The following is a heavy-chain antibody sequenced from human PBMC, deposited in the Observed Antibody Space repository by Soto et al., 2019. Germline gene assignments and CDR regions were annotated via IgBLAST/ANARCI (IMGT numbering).Heavy chain of an antibody. V-gene: IGHV1-18*04. CDR2: IDTHDGST. J-gene: IGHJ4*02. D-gene: IGHD3-22*01. Sequence: QVQLVQSAPEVKRPGASVKVSCQASGYTFTAYGLNWVRRAAGRGLEWMGRIDTHDGSTVSAQRLQGRLTLTRDTFPSTAYMELRGLTSDDTGRYYCARNDGDDSTNFWGQGTLVTVSS. CDR1: GYTFTAYG. CDR3: ARNDGDDSTNF.